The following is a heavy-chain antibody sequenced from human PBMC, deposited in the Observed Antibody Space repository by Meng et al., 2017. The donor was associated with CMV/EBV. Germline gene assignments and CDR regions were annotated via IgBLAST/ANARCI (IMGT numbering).Heavy chain of an antibody. CDR2: INWNGDST. Sequence: GESLKTPCAASGFTFDDYGMSWVRQAPGKGLEWVSGINWNGDSTGYADSVKGRFTISRDSAKKSLYLQMNSLRAEDTALYYCAKVGSGGYWYYFDYWGQGTLVTVSS. J-gene: IGHJ4*02. CDR1: GFTFDDYG. D-gene: IGHD1-26*01. V-gene: IGHV3-20*04. CDR3: AKVGSGGYWYYFDY.